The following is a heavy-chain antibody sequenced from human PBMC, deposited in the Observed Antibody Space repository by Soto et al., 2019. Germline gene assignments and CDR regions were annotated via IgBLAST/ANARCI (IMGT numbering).Heavy chain of an antibody. CDR3: ARDWADYSSGWYEDRWYIQDY. Sequence: QVQLVQSGAEVKKPGASVRVSCKASGYTFTSYYIHWVRQAPGQGLEWMGVINPSSGTTSSAQKFQGRVTMTMDTSTTTVYMELSSLRSEDTAVYYCARDWADYSSGWYEDRWYIQDYWGQGTLVTVSS. CDR2: INPSSGTT. D-gene: IGHD6-19*01. CDR1: GYTFTSYY. J-gene: IGHJ4*02. V-gene: IGHV1-46*01.